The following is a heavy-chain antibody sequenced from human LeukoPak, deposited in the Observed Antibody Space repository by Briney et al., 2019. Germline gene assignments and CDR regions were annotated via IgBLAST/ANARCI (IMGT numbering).Heavy chain of an antibody. J-gene: IGHJ5*02. CDR1: GFTFDDYA. Sequence: GGSLRLSCAATGFTFDDYAMHWVRQAPGKGLEWVSGISWNSGSIGYADSVKGRFTISRDNAKNSLYLQMNSLRAEDTALYYCAKGWDYETTFDPWGRGTLVTVSS. CDR3: AKGWDYETTFDP. D-gene: IGHD3-22*01. CDR2: ISWNSGSI. V-gene: IGHV3-9*01.